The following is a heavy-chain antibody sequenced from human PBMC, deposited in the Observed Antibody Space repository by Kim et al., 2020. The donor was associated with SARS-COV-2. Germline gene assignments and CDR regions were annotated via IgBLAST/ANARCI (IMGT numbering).Heavy chain of an antibody. J-gene: IGHJ6*03. D-gene: IGHD2-2*01. Sequence: YWSWIRQPPGKGLEWIGYIYYSGSTNYNPSLKSRVTIPVDTSKNQFSLKLSSVTAADTAVYYCARASWGYCSSTSCYLYYYYYMDVWGKGTKVTV. CDR1: Y. CDR3: ARASWGYCSSTSCYLYYYYYMDV. CDR2: IYYSGST. V-gene: IGHV4-59*01.